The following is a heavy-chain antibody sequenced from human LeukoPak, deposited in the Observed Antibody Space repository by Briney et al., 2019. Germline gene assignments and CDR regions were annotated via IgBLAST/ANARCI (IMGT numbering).Heavy chain of an antibody. CDR2: ISSSGSTI. Sequence: GGPLRLSCAASGFTFSDYYMSWIRQAPGKGLEWVSYISSSGSTIYYAGSVKGRFTISRDNAKNSLYLQMNSLRAEDTAVYYCVRGGDTMIVAESAFDIWGQGTMVTVSS. CDR1: GFTFSDYY. V-gene: IGHV3-11*01. CDR3: VRGGDTMIVAESAFDI. D-gene: IGHD3-22*01. J-gene: IGHJ3*02.